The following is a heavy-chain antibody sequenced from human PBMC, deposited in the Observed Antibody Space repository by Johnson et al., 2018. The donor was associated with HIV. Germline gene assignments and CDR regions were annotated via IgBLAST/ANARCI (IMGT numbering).Heavy chain of an antibody. CDR3: ARDRPSPGWYSINDAFDI. D-gene: IGHD6-19*01. CDR1: GFTFDDYG. CDR2: ISYDGNNK. V-gene: IGHV3-30*03. J-gene: IGHJ3*02. Sequence: VQLVESGGGVVRPGGSLRLSCAASGFTFDDYGMSWVRQAPGKGLEWVAVISYDGNNKYYADSVKGRFTISRDNAKNSLYLQMNSLRAEDTAVYYCARDRPSPGWYSINDAFDIWGQGTMVTVSS.